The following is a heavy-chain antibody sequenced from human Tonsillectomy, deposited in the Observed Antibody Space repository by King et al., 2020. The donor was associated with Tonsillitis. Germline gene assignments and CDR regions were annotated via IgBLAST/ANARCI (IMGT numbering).Heavy chain of an antibody. V-gene: IGHV1-2*02. J-gene: IGHJ4*02. CDR2: INPNSGGT. D-gene: IGHD1-26*01. CDR1: GYTFTGYY. Sequence: QVQLVESGAEVKKPGASVKVSCTASGYTFTGYYMHWVRQAPGQGLEWMGWINPNSGGTNYAQKFQGRVTMTRDTSISTAYMELSRLRSDDTAVYYCARDPYSGSYKTAEFDYWGQGTLVTVSS. CDR3: ARDPYSGSYKTAEFDY.